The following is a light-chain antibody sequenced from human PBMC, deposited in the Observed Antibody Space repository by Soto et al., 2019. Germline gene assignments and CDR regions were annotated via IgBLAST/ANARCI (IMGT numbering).Light chain of an antibody. CDR1: QSVLGRCNNENY. CDR2: WAS. V-gene: IGKV4-1*01. Sequence: DIVLTQSPDSLAVSVGERATINCKSSQSVLGRCNNENYLSWHQHKPGQPPKLLIYWASTRESGVPDRFSGSGSGTDFTLTISSLQAEDVAVYYCQQHYSAPLTFGGGTKVDNK. J-gene: IGKJ4*01. CDR3: QQHYSAPLT.